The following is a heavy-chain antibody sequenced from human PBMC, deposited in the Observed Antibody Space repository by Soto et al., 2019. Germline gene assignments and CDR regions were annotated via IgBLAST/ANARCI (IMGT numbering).Heavy chain of an antibody. CDR2: INAGNGNT. V-gene: IGHV1-3*01. J-gene: IGHJ4*02. D-gene: IGHD3-22*01. CDR1: GYTFTSSA. Sequence: ASVKVSCKASGYTFTSSAMHWVRQAPGQRLEWMGWINAGNGNTKYSQKFQGRVTITRDTSASTAYMELSSLRSEDTAVYYCARAFYDSSGYYYSAFDYWGQGTLVTVSS. CDR3: ARAFYDSSGYYYSAFDY.